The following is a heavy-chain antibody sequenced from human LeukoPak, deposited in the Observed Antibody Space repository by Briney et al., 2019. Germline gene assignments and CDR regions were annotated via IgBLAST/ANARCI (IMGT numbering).Heavy chain of an antibody. CDR1: GYTFTSYG. CDR3: ARQTEAGIEDY. Sequence: ASVKVSCKASGYTFTSYGISWVRQAPGQGLEWMGWISAYNGNTNYAQKLQGRVTMTTDTSTSTACMELRSLRYDDTAVYYCARQTEAGIEDYWGQGTLVTVSS. D-gene: IGHD6-13*01. CDR2: ISAYNGNT. V-gene: IGHV1-18*04. J-gene: IGHJ4*02.